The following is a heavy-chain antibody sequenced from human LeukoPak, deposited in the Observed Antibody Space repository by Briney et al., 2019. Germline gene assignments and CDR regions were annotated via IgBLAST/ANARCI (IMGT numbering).Heavy chain of an antibody. V-gene: IGHV4-4*07. CDR3: ARGQYYYDSSGYYWNDAFDI. CDR1: GGSISSYY. CDR2: VYTSGST. Sequence: SETLSLTCTVSGGSISSYYWSWIRQPAGKGLEWIGRVYTSGSTNYNPSLKSRGTMSVATSKNQFSLTLSSVTAADTAVYYCARGQYYYDSSGYYWNDAFDIWGQGTMVTVSS. J-gene: IGHJ3*02. D-gene: IGHD3-22*01.